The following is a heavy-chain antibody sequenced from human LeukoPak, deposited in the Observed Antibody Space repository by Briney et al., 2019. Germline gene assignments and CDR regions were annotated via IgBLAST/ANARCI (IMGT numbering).Heavy chain of an antibody. Sequence: ASVKVSCKASGGTFSSYAISWVRQAPGQGLEWMGGIIPIFGTANYAQKFQGRVTITADESTSTAYMELSSLRSEDTAVYYCARAPGMLGSYDYWGQGTLVTVSS. J-gene: IGHJ4*02. V-gene: IGHV1-69*13. D-gene: IGHD3-10*02. CDR2: IIPIFGTA. CDR3: ARAPGMLGSYDY. CDR1: GGTFSSYA.